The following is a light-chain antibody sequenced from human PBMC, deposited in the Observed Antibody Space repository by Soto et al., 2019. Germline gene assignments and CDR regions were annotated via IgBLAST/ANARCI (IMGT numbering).Light chain of an antibody. V-gene: IGKV3-20*01. CDR3: QPYGSSLQT. CDR2: AAS. Sequence: EFVWTQSPCTLSFYPGERATLYCTASQTCRNTYLAWYQQKPGPAPRLLIDAASSMPTGIPDRFSGGGSGTDFHLNIRSLEPADFAVYYCQPYGSSLQTFGQGTKVAIQ. J-gene: IGKJ1*01. CDR1: QTCRNTY.